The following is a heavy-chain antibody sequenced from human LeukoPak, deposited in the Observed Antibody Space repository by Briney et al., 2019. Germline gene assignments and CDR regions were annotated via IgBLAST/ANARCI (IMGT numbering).Heavy chain of an antibody. CDR1: GFTFSSYA. CDR2: ISGSGGST. Sequence: GGSLRLSCAASGFTFSSYAMSWVRQAPGKGLEWVSAISGSGGSTYYADSVKGRFTISRDNSKNTLYLQMNSLRAEDTAVYYCAKDPWQWLVTAPDYWGQGTLVTVSS. CDR3: AKDPWQWLVTAPDY. J-gene: IGHJ4*02. V-gene: IGHV3-23*01. D-gene: IGHD6-19*01.